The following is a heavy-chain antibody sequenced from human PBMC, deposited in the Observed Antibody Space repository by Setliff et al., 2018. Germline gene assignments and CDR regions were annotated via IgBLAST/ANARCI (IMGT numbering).Heavy chain of an antibody. CDR3: ARYGTEYGDYEIPGDV. CDR2: IYSSGS. V-gene: IGHV4-59*12. Sequence: PSETLSLTCTVSGGSISSDYWSWIRQPPGKGLEWIGYIYSSGSNNNPSLKGRVSISVDTSKKQFYLKLTSVTAADTAVYYCARYGTEYGDYEIPGDVWGKGTTVTVSS. D-gene: IGHD4-17*01. J-gene: IGHJ6*04. CDR1: GGSISSDY.